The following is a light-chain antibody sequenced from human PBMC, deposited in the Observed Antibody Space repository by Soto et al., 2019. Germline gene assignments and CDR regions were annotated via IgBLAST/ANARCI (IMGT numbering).Light chain of an antibody. Sequence: EIVLTQSPGTLSLSPGERATLSCRASQSVSRNYLAWYQQKPGQAPRLLIYGASSRATGIPDRFSGSGSGTDFPLTISRLEPENFAVYYCHQYGSAPYTFGQGTKLEIK. V-gene: IGKV3-20*01. J-gene: IGKJ2*01. CDR3: HQYGSAPYT. CDR2: GAS. CDR1: QSVSRNY.